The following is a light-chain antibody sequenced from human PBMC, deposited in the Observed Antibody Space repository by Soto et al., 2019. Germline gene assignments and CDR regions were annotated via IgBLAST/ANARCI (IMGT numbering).Light chain of an antibody. CDR1: QSVSSN. CDR2: AAS. CDR3: QQYGSSPLWT. V-gene: IGKV3-15*01. J-gene: IGKJ1*01. Sequence: EIVMTQSPATLSVSPGERATLSCRASQSVSSNLAWYQQKPGQAPRLLIYAASTRATGTPARFSGSGSGTDFTLTISRLEPEDFAVYYCQQYGSSPLWTFGQGTKVDIK.